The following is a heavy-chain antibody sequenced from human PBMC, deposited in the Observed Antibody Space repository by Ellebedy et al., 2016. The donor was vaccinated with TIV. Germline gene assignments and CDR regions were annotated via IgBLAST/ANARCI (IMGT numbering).Heavy chain of an antibody. CDR1: GFTSSG. Sequence: PGGSLRLSCATSGFTSSGMHWVRQAPGRGPEWVAFIRSDESKKYYADSVKGRFTISRDNSRNTLDLQMISLRPEDTALYYCVKGAYPVPTVMAVWGQGTTVIVSS. D-gene: IGHD3-16*01. CDR2: IRSDESKK. CDR3: VKGAYPVPTVMAV. V-gene: IGHV3-30*02. J-gene: IGHJ6*02.